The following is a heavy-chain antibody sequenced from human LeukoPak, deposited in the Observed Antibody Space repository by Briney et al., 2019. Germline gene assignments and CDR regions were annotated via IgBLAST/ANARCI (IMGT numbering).Heavy chain of an antibody. CDR2: INHSGST. D-gene: IGHD2-21*02. Sequence: SETLSLTCAVYGGSFSGYYWSWIRQPPGKGLEWIGEINHSGSTNYNPSLKSRVTISVDRSKNQFSLKLSSVTAADTAVYYCARTKLYCGGDCYCYFDYWGQGTLVTVSS. CDR1: GGSFSGYY. CDR3: ARTKLYCGGDCYCYFDY. J-gene: IGHJ4*02. V-gene: IGHV4-34*01.